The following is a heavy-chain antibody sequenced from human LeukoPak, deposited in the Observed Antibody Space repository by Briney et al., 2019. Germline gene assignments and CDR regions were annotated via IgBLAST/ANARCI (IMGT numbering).Heavy chain of an antibody. V-gene: IGHV4-59*01. CDR1: GGSISSYF. Sequence: SETLSLTCTVSGGSISSYFWSWIRQPPGKGLEWIGYIYHSGSTKYNPSLKSRVTISVDTSKNQFSLILSSVTAADTAVYYCARDGYSGNDGLWGQGTLVTVSS. CDR3: ARDGYSGNDGL. J-gene: IGHJ4*02. CDR2: IYHSGST. D-gene: IGHD5-12*01.